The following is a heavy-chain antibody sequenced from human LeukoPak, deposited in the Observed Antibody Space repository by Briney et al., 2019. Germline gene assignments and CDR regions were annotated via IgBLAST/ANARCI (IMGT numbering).Heavy chain of an antibody. CDR2: ISSSSSYI. V-gene: IGHV3-21*01. J-gene: IGHJ4*02. Sequence: PGGSLRLSCAASGFTFSSYSMNWVRQAPGKGLEWVSSISSSSSYIYYADSGKGRFTISRDNAKNSLYLQMNSLRAEDTAVYYCARDLFPHFPVAGLYWGQGTLVTVSS. D-gene: IGHD6-19*01. CDR3: ARDLFPHFPVAGLY. CDR1: GFTFSSYS.